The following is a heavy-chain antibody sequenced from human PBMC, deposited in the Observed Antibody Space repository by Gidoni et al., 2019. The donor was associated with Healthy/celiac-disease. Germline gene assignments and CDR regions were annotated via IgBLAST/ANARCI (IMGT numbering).Heavy chain of an antibody. Sequence: RLSCAASGFTFSSYGMHWVRQAPGKGLEWVAVRSYDGSNKYYADSVKGRFTISRDNSKNTLYLQMNSLRAEDTAVYYCAKGYYDILTGYQDYWYFDLWGRGTLVTVSS. J-gene: IGHJ2*01. CDR2: RSYDGSNK. D-gene: IGHD3-9*01. CDR1: GFTFSSYG. CDR3: AKGYYDILTGYQDYWYFDL. V-gene: IGHV3-30*18.